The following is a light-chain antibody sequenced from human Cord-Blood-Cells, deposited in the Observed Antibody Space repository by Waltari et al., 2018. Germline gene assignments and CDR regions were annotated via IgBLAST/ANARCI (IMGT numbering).Light chain of an antibody. J-gene: IGLJ3*02. V-gene: IGLV2-23*03. CDR1: ISDVERYNR. CDR3: CTYAGSRTVGL. CDR2: QGS. Sequence: SALTESASAAAPPGQSITISGTGTISDVERYNRVSLYQQHPGKAPKRMIYQGSKRPSGVSNRFSGSKSGNTASLTISGLQAEDEADYYCCTYAGSRTVGLFGGGTKLTVL.